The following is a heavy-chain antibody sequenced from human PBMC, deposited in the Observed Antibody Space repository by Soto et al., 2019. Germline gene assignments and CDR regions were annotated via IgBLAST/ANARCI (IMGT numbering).Heavy chain of an antibody. Sequence: QITLKESGPTLVKPTQTLTLTCTFSGFSLSTSGVGVGWIRQPPGKALEWLALIYWDDDKRYSPSLKSRLTITQDTSKNQVVLTMTNMDPVDTATYYCAHQEGFAVEYYFDYWGQGTLVTVSS. CDR2: IYWDDDK. J-gene: IGHJ4*02. CDR1: GFSLSTSGVG. CDR3: AHQEGFAVEYYFDY. V-gene: IGHV2-5*02. D-gene: IGHD2-15*01.